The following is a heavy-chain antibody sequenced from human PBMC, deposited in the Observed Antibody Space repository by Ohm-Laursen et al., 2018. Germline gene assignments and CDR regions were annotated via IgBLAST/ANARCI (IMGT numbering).Heavy chain of an antibody. CDR1: GYTFTSYY. D-gene: IGHD7-27*01. V-gene: IGHV1-69*13. J-gene: IGHJ4*02. Sequence: SVKVSCKASGYTFTSYYMHWVRQAPGQGLEWMGGIVPLFGTPNYAQKFQGGVTITADESTSTVYMELSSLRSDDTAVYYCARDLTGPDSYVDYWGQGTLVTVSS. CDR3: ARDLTGPDSYVDY. CDR2: IVPLFGTP.